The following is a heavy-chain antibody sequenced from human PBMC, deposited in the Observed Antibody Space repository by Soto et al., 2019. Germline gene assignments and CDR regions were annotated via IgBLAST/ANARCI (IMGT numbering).Heavy chain of an antibody. CDR2: IIPIFGTA. J-gene: IGHJ1*01. CDR3: ARSYDSSGYYYNLWFQH. CDR1: GGTFSSYA. Sequence: GASVKVSCKASGGTFSSYAISWVRRAPGQGLEWMGGIIPIFGTANYAQKFQGRVTITADKSTSTAYMELSSLRSEDTAVYYCARSYDSSGYYYNLWFQHWGQGTLVTVSS. D-gene: IGHD3-22*01. V-gene: IGHV1-69*06.